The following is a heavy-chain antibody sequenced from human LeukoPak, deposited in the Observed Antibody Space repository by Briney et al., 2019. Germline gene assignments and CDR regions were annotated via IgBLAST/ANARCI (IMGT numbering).Heavy chain of an antibody. Sequence: SVKVSCNASGVIFSSYTFSWVRQAPGHGLERMGKITPVSDLAHYAQKFQGRVTFTADTHTGTTYMELRSLRSEDTAVYYCARDRGLGLADSWGQGTLVSVSS. CDR2: ITPVSDLA. CDR1: GVIFSSYT. J-gene: IGHJ4*02. CDR3: ARDRGLGLADS. D-gene: IGHD3-16*01. V-gene: IGHV1-69*04.